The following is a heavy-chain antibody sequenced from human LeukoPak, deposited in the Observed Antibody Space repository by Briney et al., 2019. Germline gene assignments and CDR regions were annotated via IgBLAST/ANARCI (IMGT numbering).Heavy chain of an antibody. CDR3: ARVAVASRYYFDY. Sequence: ASVKVSCKASGYTFTNYDINWVRQATGQGLEWMGWMNPNSGNTGYAQKFQGRVTMTRNTSISTAYMELSSLRSEDTAVYYCARVAVASRYYFDYWGQGTLVTVSS. D-gene: IGHD5-12*01. V-gene: IGHV1-8*01. CDR1: GYTFTNYD. CDR2: MNPNSGNT. J-gene: IGHJ4*02.